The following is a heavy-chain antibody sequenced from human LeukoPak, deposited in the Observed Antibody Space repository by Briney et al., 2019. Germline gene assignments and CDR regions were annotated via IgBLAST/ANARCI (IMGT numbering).Heavy chain of an antibody. CDR2: INPNSGGT. CDR1: GYTFTGYY. V-gene: IGHV1-2*02. CDR3: ARELSTTVTSPIDY. D-gene: IGHD4-17*01. J-gene: IGHJ4*02. Sequence: ASVKVSCKASGYTFTGYYMHWVRQAPGRGLEWMGWINPNSGGTNYAQKFQGRVTMTRDTSISTAYMELSSLTSDDTAVYYCARELSTTVTSPIDYWGQGTLVTVSP.